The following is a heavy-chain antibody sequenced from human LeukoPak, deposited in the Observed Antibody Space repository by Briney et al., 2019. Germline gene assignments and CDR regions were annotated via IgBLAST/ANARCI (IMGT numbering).Heavy chain of an antibody. Sequence: QPGGSPRLSCAAAGFTFSSYAMSWVRQAPGKGLEWVSHISASGRTTDYADSVKGRFTISRDNSKNTVYLQMNSLRAEDTAVYYCAKLCSGGSCYWNYWGQGTLVTVSS. V-gene: IGHV3-23*01. J-gene: IGHJ4*02. D-gene: IGHD2-15*01. CDR3: AKLCSGGSCYWNY. CDR1: GFTFSSYA. CDR2: ISASGRTT.